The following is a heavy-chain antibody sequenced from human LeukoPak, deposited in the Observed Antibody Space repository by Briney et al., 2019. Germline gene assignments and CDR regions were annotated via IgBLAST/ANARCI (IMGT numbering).Heavy chain of an antibody. D-gene: IGHD3-22*01. CDR3: AKDGVTYYYDSSGLYYFDY. J-gene: IGHJ4*02. Sequence: GGSLRLSCAASGFTFSSYAMSWVRQAPGKGLEWVSAISGSGGSTYYADSVKGRFTISRDNSKNTLYLQMNSLRAEDTAVYYCAKDGVTYYYDSSGLYYFDYWGQGTPVTVSS. V-gene: IGHV3-23*01. CDR2: ISGSGGST. CDR1: GFTFSSYA.